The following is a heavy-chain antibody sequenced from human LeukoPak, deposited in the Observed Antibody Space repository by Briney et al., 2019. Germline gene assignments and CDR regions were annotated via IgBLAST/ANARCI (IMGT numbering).Heavy chain of an antibody. CDR2: IKYDGYEE. V-gene: IGHV3-7*01. CDR1: GFTFSRYW. J-gene: IGHJ4*02. Sequence: GGSLRLSCAASGFTFSRYWMSWMRQAPGKGLEWVANIKYDGYEEYYVDSVKGRFTISRHNAKNSLYLQLNSLRVEDTAVYYCKSGGAAPGSFDYWGQGTLVTVSP. CDR3: KSGGAAPGSFDY. D-gene: IGHD1-1*01.